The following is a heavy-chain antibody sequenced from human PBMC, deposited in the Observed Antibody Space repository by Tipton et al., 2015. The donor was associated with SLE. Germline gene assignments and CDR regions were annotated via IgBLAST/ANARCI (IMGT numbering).Heavy chain of an antibody. Sequence: SLRLSCAASGFTFSSYSMNWVRQAPGKGLEWVSSISSSSSYIYYADSVKGRFTISRDNAKNSLYLQMNSLRAEDTAVYYCARDPRYYDSSGYFDYWGQGTLVTVSS. V-gene: IGHV3-21*01. CDR1: GFTFSSYS. CDR3: ARDPRYYDSSGYFDY. J-gene: IGHJ4*02. CDR2: ISSSSSYI. D-gene: IGHD3-22*01.